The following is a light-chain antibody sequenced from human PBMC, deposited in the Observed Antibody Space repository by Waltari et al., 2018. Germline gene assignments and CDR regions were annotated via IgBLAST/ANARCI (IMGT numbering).Light chain of an antibody. Sequence: DIEMTQSPSTLSASVGDRVTITCRARQSISNWLAWYQQKPGKAPKLLIYKASSLQTDVPSRFSGSGSGTEFTLTISSLQPDDFATFYCQHYSRYPPTFGGGTKVEIK. CDR3: QHYSRYPPT. J-gene: IGKJ4*01. CDR1: QSISNW. V-gene: IGKV1-5*03. CDR2: KAS.